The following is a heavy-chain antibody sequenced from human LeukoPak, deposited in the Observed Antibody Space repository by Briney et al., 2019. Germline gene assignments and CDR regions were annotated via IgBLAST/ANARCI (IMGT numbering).Heavy chain of an antibody. CDR3: ARAGYYYDSSGYFDY. CDR2: IYTSGST. D-gene: IGHD3-22*01. Sequence: SETLSLTCTVSGGSISSYYWSWIRQPAGKGLEWIGRIYTSGSTNYNPSLKSRVTMSVDTSKNQFSLKLSSVTAADTAVHYCARAGYYYDSSGYFDYWGQGTLVTVSS. J-gene: IGHJ4*02. CDR1: GGSISSYY. V-gene: IGHV4-4*07.